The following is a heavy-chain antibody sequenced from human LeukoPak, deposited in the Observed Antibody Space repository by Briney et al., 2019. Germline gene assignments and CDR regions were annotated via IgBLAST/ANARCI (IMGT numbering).Heavy chain of an antibody. V-gene: IGHV3-7*01. CDR3: ARGKGVDY. J-gene: IGHJ4*02. CDR1: GFTFSGYW. Sequence: GGSPRLSCAASGFTFSGYWMTWVRQAPGKGLEWVANIKQDGSETYYVDSVKGRFTISRDNARNSLYLQMNSLRVEDTAVYYCARGKGVDYWGQGILVTVSS. CDR2: IKQDGSET.